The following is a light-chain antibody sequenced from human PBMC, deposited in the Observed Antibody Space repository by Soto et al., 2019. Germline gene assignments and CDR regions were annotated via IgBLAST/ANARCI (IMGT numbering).Light chain of an antibody. CDR3: QQYNDWPRT. CDR2: GAS. J-gene: IGKJ1*01. Sequence: DIVMTQSPATLSVSPGDRATLSCRASQSVSSNLAWYQQRPGQAPRLLIYGASTRATGIPARFSGSGSGTEFTLTIGSLQSEDFAVYYCQQYNDWPRTFGQGTKVAI. V-gene: IGKV3-15*01. CDR1: QSVSSN.